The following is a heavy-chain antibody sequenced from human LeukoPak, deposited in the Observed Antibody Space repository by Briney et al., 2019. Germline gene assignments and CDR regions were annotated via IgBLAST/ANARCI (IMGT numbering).Heavy chain of an antibody. Sequence: PSQTLSLTCTVSGGSVSSGSYYWSWIRQPAGKGLEWIGRIYTSGSTNYNPSLKSRVTISVDRSKNQFSLKLSSVTAADTAVYYCARVGSIAARPPVHIAAAGDYYYYYYMDVWGKGTTVTVSS. J-gene: IGHJ6*03. CDR3: ARVGSIAARPPVHIAAAGDYYYYYYMDV. V-gene: IGHV4-61*02. CDR2: IYTSGST. CDR1: GGSVSSGSYY. D-gene: IGHD6-6*01.